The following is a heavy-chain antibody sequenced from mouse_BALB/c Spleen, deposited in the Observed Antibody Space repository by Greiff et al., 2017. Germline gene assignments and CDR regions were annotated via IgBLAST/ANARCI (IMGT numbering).Heavy chain of an antibody. Sequence: VMLVESGPGLVAPSQSLSITCTVSGFSLTSYDISWIRQPPGKGLEWLGVIWTGGGTNYNSAFMSRLSISKDNSKSQVFLKMNSLQTDDTAIYYCVRERRYGNYEYFDYWGQGTTLTVSS. J-gene: IGHJ2*01. V-gene: IGHV2-9-2*01. CDR2: IWTGGGT. D-gene: IGHD2-10*02. CDR1: GFSLTSYD. CDR3: VRERRYGNYEYFDY.